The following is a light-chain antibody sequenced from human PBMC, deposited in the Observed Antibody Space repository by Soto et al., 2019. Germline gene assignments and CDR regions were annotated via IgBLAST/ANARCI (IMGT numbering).Light chain of an antibody. CDR3: QHYRGSSV. J-gene: IGKJ4*01. CDR1: QSISDW. Sequence: DIQMTQSPSTLSASVGDRVTITCRASQSISDWLAWYQQKPGKAPQLLIYGASSLESGVPSRFSGSGSGTEFTLTISSLQPDDFATYYCQHYRGSSVFGGGTKVEI. CDR2: GAS. V-gene: IGKV1-5*01.